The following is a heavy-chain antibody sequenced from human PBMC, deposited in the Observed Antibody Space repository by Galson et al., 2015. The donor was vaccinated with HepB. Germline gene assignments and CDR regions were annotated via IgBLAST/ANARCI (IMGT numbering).Heavy chain of an antibody. CDR1: GFTFNIFW. Sequence: SLRLSCAASGFTFNIFWMSWVRQAPGKGLEWVAAIKPDGSEDYYVDSVKGRFTISGDNAKISMYLQMDSLRAEDTAVYYCARDPTYGGNSLGADYWGQGTLVTVSS. CDR3: ARDPTYGGNSLGADY. J-gene: IGHJ4*02. CDR2: IKPDGSED. V-gene: IGHV3-7*03. D-gene: IGHD4-23*01.